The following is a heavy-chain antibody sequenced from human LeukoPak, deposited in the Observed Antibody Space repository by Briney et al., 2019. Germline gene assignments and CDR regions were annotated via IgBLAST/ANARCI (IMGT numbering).Heavy chain of an antibody. Sequence: GGSLRLSCAASGFIFSSYWMHWVRQAPGKGLVWVSRINSDGSSTSYADSVKGRFTVSRDNSKNTLYLQLNSLRAEDTAVYYCAKDEDHSNVWNGIDIWGQGTMVTVSS. D-gene: IGHD1-1*01. V-gene: IGHV3-74*01. J-gene: IGHJ3*02. CDR1: GFIFSSYW. CDR3: AKDEDHSNVWNGIDI. CDR2: INSDGSST.